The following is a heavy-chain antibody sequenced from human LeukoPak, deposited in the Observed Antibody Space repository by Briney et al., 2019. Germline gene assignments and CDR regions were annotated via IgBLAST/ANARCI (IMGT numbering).Heavy chain of an antibody. D-gene: IGHD6-13*01. CDR3: ARRDSSRACLDV. CDR2: IYRSGST. J-gene: IGHJ6*04. V-gene: IGHV4-30-2*01. Sequence: SETLSLTCAVSGGSISSGGYSWSWIRQPPGKGLEWIGYIYRSGSTYYNPSLKSRVTISVDRSKNQFSLKLSSVTAADTAVYYCARRDSSRACLDVWGKGTTVTVSS. CDR1: GGSISSGGYS.